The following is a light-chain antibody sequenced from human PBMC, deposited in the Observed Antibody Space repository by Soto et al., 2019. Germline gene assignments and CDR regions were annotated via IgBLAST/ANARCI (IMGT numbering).Light chain of an antibody. Sequence: EIVLTQSPGALSLSPGERATLSCGASQSVSSSYLAWYQQKPGQAPRLLIYGASRATGIPDRFSGSGSGTDFTLTISRLEPEDFAVYYCQQYGSSPRTFGQGTKVEIK. J-gene: IGKJ1*01. CDR2: GAS. CDR3: QQYGSSPRT. V-gene: IGKV3-20*01. CDR1: QSVSSSY.